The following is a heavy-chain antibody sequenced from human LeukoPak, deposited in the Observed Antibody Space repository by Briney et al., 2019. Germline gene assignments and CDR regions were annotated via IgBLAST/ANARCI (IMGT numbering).Heavy chain of an antibody. CDR3: ARDSGSFRYDMDV. Sequence: ASVEVSCKTSGYSFNSHHVHWVRQAPGQGLEWMGINFSHDGSTSNTEKFQGRVTMTRDTSTSTVYMELSSLRSEDTAVYYCARDSGSFRYDMDVWGQGTTVIVSS. V-gene: IGHV1-46*02. D-gene: IGHD3-10*01. CDR1: GYSFNSHH. J-gene: IGHJ6*02. CDR2: NFSHDGST.